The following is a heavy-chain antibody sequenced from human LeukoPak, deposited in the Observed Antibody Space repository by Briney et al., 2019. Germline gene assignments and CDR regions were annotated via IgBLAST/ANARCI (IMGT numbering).Heavy chain of an antibody. J-gene: IGHJ3*02. CDR3: AKADRITMIVVVGAFDI. V-gene: IGHV3-9*01. CDR1: GFTFDDYA. D-gene: IGHD3-22*01. Sequence: PGRSLRLSCAASGFTFDDYAMHWVRQAPGKGLEWVSGISWNSGSIGYADSVKGRFTISRDNAKNSLYLQMNSLRAEDTALYYCAKADRITMIVVVGAFDIWGQGTMVTVSS. CDR2: ISWNSGSI.